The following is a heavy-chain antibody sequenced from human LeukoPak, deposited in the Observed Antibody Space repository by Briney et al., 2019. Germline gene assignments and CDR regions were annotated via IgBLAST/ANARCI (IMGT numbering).Heavy chain of an antibody. V-gene: IGHV4/OR15-8*01. CDR3: ASRDDSGPY. J-gene: IGHJ4*02. D-gene: IGHD4-17*01. CDR1: GGSIYSPNW. Sequence: SSETLSLTCVVSGGSIYSPNWWTWVRQPPGKGLEWIGEVSHTGRTNYHPSLQSRVTISLDESKNHFSLRVTSMTAADTAVYYCASRDDSGPYWGQGTLVTVSS. CDR2: VSHTGRT.